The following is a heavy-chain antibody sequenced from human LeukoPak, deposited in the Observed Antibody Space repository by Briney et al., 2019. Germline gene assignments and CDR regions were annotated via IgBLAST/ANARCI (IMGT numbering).Heavy chain of an antibody. CDR3: ARGLITMVRGYYYYYMDV. CDR1: GGTFSSYV. V-gene: IGHV1-69*13. CDR2: IIPIFSTA. Sequence: SVKVSCKASGGTFSSYVINLVRQAPGQGLEWMGGIIPIFSTADYAQKFQGRVTITADESTSTAYMELSRLRSDDTAVYYCARGLITMVRGYYYYYMDVWGKGTTVTVSS. D-gene: IGHD3-10*01. J-gene: IGHJ6*03.